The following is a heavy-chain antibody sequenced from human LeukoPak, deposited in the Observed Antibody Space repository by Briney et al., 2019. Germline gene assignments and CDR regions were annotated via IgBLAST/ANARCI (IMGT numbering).Heavy chain of an antibody. Sequence: PGGSLGLSCAASGFTFSSYSMNWVRQAPGKGLEWVSSISSSSSYIYYADSVKGRFTISRDNAKNSLYLQMNSLRAEDTAVYYCARDSSRTAFDYWGQGTLVTVSS. D-gene: IGHD6-13*01. CDR2: ISSSSSYI. V-gene: IGHV3-21*01. CDR3: ARDSSRTAFDY. J-gene: IGHJ4*02. CDR1: GFTFSSYS.